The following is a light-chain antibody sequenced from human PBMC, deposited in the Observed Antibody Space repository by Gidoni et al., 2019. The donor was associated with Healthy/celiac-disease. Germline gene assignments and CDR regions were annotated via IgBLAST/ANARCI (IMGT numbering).Light chain of an antibody. CDR2: GAS. V-gene: IGKV3-20*01. CDR3: QQYGSSPGT. J-gene: IGKJ4*01. CDR1: QSVSSSY. Sequence: EIVLTPSPGTLSLSPGERATLSCRASQSVSSSYLAWYQQKPGQAPRLLIYGASSRATGIPDRFSGSGSGTDFTLTISRLEPEDFAVYYCQQYGSSPGTFXGXTKVXIK.